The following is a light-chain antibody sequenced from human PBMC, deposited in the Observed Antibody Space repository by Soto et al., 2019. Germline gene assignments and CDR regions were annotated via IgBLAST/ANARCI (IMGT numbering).Light chain of an antibody. CDR3: QQRSNWPPLT. CDR1: QSVGNF. Sequence: EIVLTQSPDTLSLSPGERATLSCRASQSVGNFLAWYQQKPGQAPRLLIYDASNRATGIPARFSGSGSGTDFTLTISSLEPEDCAVYYWQQRSNWPPLTFGGGTKVEIK. CDR2: DAS. V-gene: IGKV3-11*01. J-gene: IGKJ4*01.